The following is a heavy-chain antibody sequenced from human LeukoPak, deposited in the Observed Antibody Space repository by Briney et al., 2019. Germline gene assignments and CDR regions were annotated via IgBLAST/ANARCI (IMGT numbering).Heavy chain of an antibody. CDR2: IKQDGSEK. D-gene: IGHD3-16*01. CDR3: ARDPRGLQISDAFDI. J-gene: IGHJ3*02. Sequence: GGSLRLSCAASGFTFSSYWMSWVRQAPGKGLEWVANIKQDGSEKYYVDSVKGRFTISRDNAKNSLYLQMNSLRAEDTAVYYCARDPRGLQISDAFDIWGQGTMVTVSS. CDR1: GFTFSSYW. V-gene: IGHV3-7*03.